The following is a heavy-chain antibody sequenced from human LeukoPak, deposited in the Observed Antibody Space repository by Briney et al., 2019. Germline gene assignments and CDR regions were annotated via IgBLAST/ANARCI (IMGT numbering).Heavy chain of an antibody. V-gene: IGHV1-2*02. CDR1: GYTFTDYY. CDR2: INPDDGDT. Sequence: ASVKVSFKASGYTFTDYYMHWVRQAPGQGFEWMGWINPDDGDTNYAQKFQGRVTMTRDTSISTAHMEVSRLRSDDTAVYYCARANFLYCSSSTCLFDYGGQGTLVTVS. D-gene: IGHD2-2*01. J-gene: IGHJ4*02. CDR3: ARANFLYCSSSTCLFDY.